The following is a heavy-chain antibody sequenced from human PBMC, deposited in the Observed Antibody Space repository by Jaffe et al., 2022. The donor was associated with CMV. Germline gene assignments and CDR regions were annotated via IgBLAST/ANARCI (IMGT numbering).Heavy chain of an antibody. D-gene: IGHD3-10*01. J-gene: IGHJ6*03. CDR3: ARAGFGTNYYYYYYMDV. Sequence: EVQLVETGGGLIQPGGSLRLSCAASGFTVSSNYMSWVRQAPGKGLEWVSVIYSGGSTYYADSVKGRFTISRDNSKNTLYLQMNSLRAEDTAVYYCARAGFGTNYYYYYYMDVWGKGTTVTVSS. CDR2: IYSGGST. CDR1: GFTVSSNY. V-gene: IGHV3-53*02.